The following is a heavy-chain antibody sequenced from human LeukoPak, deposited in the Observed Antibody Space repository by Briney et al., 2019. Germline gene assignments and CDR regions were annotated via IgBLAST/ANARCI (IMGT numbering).Heavy chain of an antibody. J-gene: IGHJ4*02. V-gene: IGHV1-69-2*01. D-gene: IGHD5-12*01. CDR2: VDPEDGET. Sequence: AASVKVSCKVSGYTFTDYYMHWVQQAPGKGLEWMGLVDPEDGETIYAEKFQGRVTITADTSTDTAYMELSSLRSEDTAVYYCATRGYSGYDVDYWGQGTLVTVPS. CDR1: GYTFTDYY. CDR3: ATRGYSGYDVDY.